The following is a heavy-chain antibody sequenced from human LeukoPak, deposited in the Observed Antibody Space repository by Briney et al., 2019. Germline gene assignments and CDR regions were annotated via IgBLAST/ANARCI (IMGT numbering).Heavy chain of an antibody. D-gene: IGHD2-15*01. J-gene: IGHJ4*02. Sequence: GGSLRLSCAASGFTFSSYSMNWVRQAPGKGLEWVSYISSSSTIYYADSVKGRFTISRDNAKNSLYLQMNSLRAEDTAVYYCARAPKDCSGGSCYFPGYWGQGTLVTVSS. CDR3: ARAPKDCSGGSCYFPGY. V-gene: IGHV3-48*01. CDR1: GFTFSSYS. CDR2: ISSSSTI.